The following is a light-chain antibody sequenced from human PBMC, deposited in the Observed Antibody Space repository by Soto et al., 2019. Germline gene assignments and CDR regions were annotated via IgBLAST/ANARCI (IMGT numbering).Light chain of an antibody. V-gene: IGKV3-11*01. J-gene: IGKJ4*01. CDR1: QTVYSF. CDR3: QQRSDWPT. Sequence: EIVLTQSPATLSLSPGESATLSCRASQTVYSFLAWYQQKPGQAPRLLIYDSSNRATDIPARCSGSGSGTDFTLTISSLEPEDFAVYYCQQRSDWPTFGGGTRVEIK. CDR2: DSS.